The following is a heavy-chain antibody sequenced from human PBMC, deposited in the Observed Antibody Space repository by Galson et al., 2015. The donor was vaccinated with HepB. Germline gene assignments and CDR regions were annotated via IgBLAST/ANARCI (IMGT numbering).Heavy chain of an antibody. D-gene: IGHD4-17*01. CDR1: GFTFSTYS. CDR2: ISYDEFNN. Sequence: SLRLSCAASGFTFSTYSMHWVRQAPGKGLEWVAVISYDEFNNYYADSVKGRFTISRDNSKNTLYLEMNSLRTEDTAVYYCAVFGDYDYFDYWGQGTLVTVSS. V-gene: IGHV3-30*04. CDR3: AVFGDYDYFDY. J-gene: IGHJ4*02.